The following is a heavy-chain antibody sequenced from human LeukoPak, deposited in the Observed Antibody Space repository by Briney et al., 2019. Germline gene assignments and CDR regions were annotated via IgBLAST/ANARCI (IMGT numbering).Heavy chain of an antibody. Sequence: QAGRSLRLSCAASGFTFSSYSMNWVRQAPGKGLEWVSYISSSSSTIYYADSVKGRFTISRDNAKNSLYLQMNSLRAEDTAVYYCARDSRRWELGGAFDIWGQGTMVTVSS. CDR2: ISSSSSTI. J-gene: IGHJ3*02. D-gene: IGHD1-26*01. CDR3: ARDSRRWELGGAFDI. CDR1: GFTFSSYS. V-gene: IGHV3-48*04.